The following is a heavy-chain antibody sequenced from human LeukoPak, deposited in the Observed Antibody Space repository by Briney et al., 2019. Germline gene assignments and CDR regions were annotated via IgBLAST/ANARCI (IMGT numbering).Heavy chain of an antibody. D-gene: IGHD1-26*01. CDR1: GFTFSSYG. Sequence: GGSLRLSCAASGFTFSSYGMYWVRQAPGKGLEWVAVISYDGSNKYYADSVKGRFTISRDNSKNTLYLQMNSLRAEDTAVYYCAKDSGGSYWGLGDYWGQGTLVTVSS. CDR3: AKDSGGSYWGLGDY. V-gene: IGHV3-30*18. CDR2: ISYDGSNK. J-gene: IGHJ4*02.